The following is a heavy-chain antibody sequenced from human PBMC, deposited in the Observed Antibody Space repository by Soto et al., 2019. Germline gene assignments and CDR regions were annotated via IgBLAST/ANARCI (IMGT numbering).Heavy chain of an antibody. CDR1: GYTFTSYG. D-gene: IGHD3-22*01. CDR3: ARDESMIAASYFEL. V-gene: IGHV1-18*01. Sequence: QVQLVQSGAEVKKPGASLKVSCKASGYTFTSYGINWVRQAPGQGLEWMGWISAYNGHTNYAQKLQGRVTMTTDTSTSTAYMELRRLRSDDTAVYFCARDESMIAASYFELWGRGTLVTVSS. J-gene: IGHJ2*01. CDR2: ISAYNGHT.